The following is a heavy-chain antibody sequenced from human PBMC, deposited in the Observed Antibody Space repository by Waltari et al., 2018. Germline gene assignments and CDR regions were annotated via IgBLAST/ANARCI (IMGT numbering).Heavy chain of an antibody. CDR2: ISYDGSNK. J-gene: IGHJ4*02. V-gene: IGHV3-30-3*01. Sequence: QVQLVESGGGVVQPGRSLRLSCAASGFTFSSYAMHWVRQAPGKGLEGVAVISYDGSNKYYADSVKGRFTISRDNSKNTLYLQMNSLRAEDTAVYYCARPDGSGSYHIDYWGQGTLVTVSS. D-gene: IGHD3-10*01. CDR3: ARPDGSGSYHIDY. CDR1: GFTFSSYA.